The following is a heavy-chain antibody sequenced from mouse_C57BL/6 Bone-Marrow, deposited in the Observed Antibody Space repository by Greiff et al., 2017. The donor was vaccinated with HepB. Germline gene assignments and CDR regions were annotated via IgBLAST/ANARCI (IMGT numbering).Heavy chain of an antibody. J-gene: IGHJ2*01. CDR1: GFTFSDYG. CDR3: ASTRYYSNYGDY. Sequence: DVKLVESGGGLVKPGGSLKLSCAASGFTFSDYGMHWVRQAPEKGLEWVAYISSGSSTIYYADTVKGRFTISRDNAKNTLFLQMTSLRSEDTAMYYCASTRYYSNYGDYWGQGTTLTVSS. V-gene: IGHV5-17*01. D-gene: IGHD2-5*01. CDR2: ISSGSSTI.